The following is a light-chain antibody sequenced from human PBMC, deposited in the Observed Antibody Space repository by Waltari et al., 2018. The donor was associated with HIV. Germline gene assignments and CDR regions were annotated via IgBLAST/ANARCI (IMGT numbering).Light chain of an antibody. CDR1: SRDIGLYTF. CDR2: AVS. Sequence: SALTQPPSASGSPGQSVTIPCAGPSRDIGLYTFVSWYQHHPGKAPKLMISAVSRRPSGFPDRFSGSKSGNTASLTVSGLQADDEATYYCFSYAGNNFLLFGGGTKLTVL. CDR3: FSYAGNNFLL. J-gene: IGLJ2*01. V-gene: IGLV2-8*01.